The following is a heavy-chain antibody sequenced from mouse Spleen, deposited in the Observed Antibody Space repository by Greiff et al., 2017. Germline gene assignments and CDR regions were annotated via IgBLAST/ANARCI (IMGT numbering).Heavy chain of an antibody. D-gene: IGHD2-4*01. Sequence: QVHVKQSGPELVNPGASVQISCKASGYAFSSSWMNWVKQSPGKGLEWIGRIYPGDGDTNYNGKFKGKATLTADKSSSTADMQLRSLTSEDSAVYVCARDDYGLDYWGQGTLVTVSA. CDR2: IYPGDGDT. V-gene: IGHV1-82*01. CDR3: ARDDYGLDY. J-gene: IGHJ3*01. CDR1: GYAFSSSW.